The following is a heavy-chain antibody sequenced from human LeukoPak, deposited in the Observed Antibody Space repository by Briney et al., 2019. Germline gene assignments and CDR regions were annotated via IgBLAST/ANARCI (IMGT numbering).Heavy chain of an antibody. D-gene: IGHD6-13*01. Sequence: GGSLRLSCAASGFTVSSNYMSWVRQAPGKGLEWVSVIYSGGSTYYADSVKGRFTISRDNSKNTLYLQMNSLRAEDTAVYYCARDSRGGSWYTLLDYWGQGTLVTVSS. CDR1: GFTVSSNY. J-gene: IGHJ4*02. V-gene: IGHV3-66*01. CDR3: ARDSRGGSWYTLLDY. CDR2: IYSGGST.